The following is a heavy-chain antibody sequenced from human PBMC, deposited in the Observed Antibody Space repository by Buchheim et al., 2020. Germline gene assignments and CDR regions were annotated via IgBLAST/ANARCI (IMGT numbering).Heavy chain of an antibody. Sequence: QVQLQQWGAGLLKPSETLSLTCVVYGGSFSGYYWSWIRQSPGKGLEWIGEINHSGSTNYNPSLKSRVTISVDTSKNQFSLKLSSVTAADTAVYYCARGLAARRKWYFDLWGRGTL. CDR3: ARGLAARRKWYFDL. CDR2: INHSGST. CDR1: GGSFSGYY. V-gene: IGHV4-34*01. D-gene: IGHD6-6*01. J-gene: IGHJ2*01.